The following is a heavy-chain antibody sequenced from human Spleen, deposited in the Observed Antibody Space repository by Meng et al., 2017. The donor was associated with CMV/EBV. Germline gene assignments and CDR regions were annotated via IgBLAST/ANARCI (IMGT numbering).Heavy chain of an antibody. Sequence: GGSLRLSCVVSGFTFSSYTMNWVRQAPGKGLEWVSSISARGSYIFYADSVKGRFTISRDNAKNSLYLQMNSLTAEDTAVYYCARDDGYYFCSETYKAPFDYWGQGTLVTVSS. D-gene: IGHD3-10*01. CDR3: ARDDGYYFCSETYKAPFDY. V-gene: IGHV3-21*01. CDR1: GFTFSSYT. CDR2: ISARGSYI. J-gene: IGHJ4*02.